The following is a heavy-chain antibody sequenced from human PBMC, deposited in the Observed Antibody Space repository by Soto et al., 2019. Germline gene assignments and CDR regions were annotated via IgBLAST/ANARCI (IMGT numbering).Heavy chain of an antibody. J-gene: IGHJ3*02. CDR1: GYTFTSYA. Sequence: ASVKVSCKASGYTFTSYAMHWVRQAPGQRLEWMGWINAGNGNTKYSQKFQGRVTITRDTSASTAYMELSNLRSEDTAVYYCARASNPVAPGAFDIWGQGTMVTVSS. CDR2: INAGNGNT. D-gene: IGHD5-12*01. CDR3: ARASNPVAPGAFDI. V-gene: IGHV1-3*01.